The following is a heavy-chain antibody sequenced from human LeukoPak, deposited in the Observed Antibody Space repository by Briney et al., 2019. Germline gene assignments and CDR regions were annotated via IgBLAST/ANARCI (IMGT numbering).Heavy chain of an antibody. D-gene: IGHD2-21*02. Sequence: ETLSLTCTVSGGSINSSSYYWGWIRQAPGKGLEWVSGISGTSGTINYAAPVKGRFTISRDNSKNTLYLQMNSLRVDDMAVYYCAKRLGDPRAFDYWGQGTLVTVSS. CDR3: AKRLGDPRAFDY. CDR1: GGSINSSSYY. J-gene: IGHJ4*02. CDR2: ISGTSGTI. V-gene: IGHV3-23*01.